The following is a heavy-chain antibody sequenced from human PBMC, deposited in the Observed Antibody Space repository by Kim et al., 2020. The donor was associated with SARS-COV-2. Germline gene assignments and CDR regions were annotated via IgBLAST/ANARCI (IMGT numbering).Heavy chain of an antibody. J-gene: IGHJ6*02. CDR2: ISSSGSTI. D-gene: IGHD1-26*01. Sequence: GGSLRLSCAASGFTFSSYEMNWVRQAPGKGLEWVSYISSSGSTIYYADSVKGRFTISRDNAKNSLYLQMNSLRAEDTAVYYCAREVGANYYYYGMDVWGQGTTVTVSS. CDR1: GFTFSSYE. V-gene: IGHV3-48*03. CDR3: AREVGANYYYYGMDV.